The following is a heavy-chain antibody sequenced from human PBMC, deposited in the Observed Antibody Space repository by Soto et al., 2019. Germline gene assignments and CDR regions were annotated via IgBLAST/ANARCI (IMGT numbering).Heavy chain of an antibody. D-gene: IGHD6-19*01. J-gene: IGHJ4*02. Sequence: EVQLLESGGGLVQPGGSLRVSCAASGFTFISYAMSWVRQAPGKVLDCVSAISGSGGGTFYADSVKGRFTISRDNSKDTLYLQMKGMRADDTAVYYCAKARMYSSGWAREFVYWGQGTLVTVSS. CDR1: GFTFISYA. CDR3: AKARMYSSGWAREFVY. V-gene: IGHV3-23*01. CDR2: ISGSGGGT.